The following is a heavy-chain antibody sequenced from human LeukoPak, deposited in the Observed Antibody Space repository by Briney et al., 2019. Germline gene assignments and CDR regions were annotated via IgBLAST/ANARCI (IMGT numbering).Heavy chain of an antibody. Sequence: SGGSLRLSCAASGFTFSSYSMNWVRQAPGKGLEWVSSISSSSSYIYYADSVKGRFTISRDNAKNSLYLQMNSLRAEDTAVYYCARDSYYGSGSYSFDYWGQGTLVTVSS. D-gene: IGHD3-10*01. CDR2: ISSSSSYI. CDR1: GFTFSSYS. J-gene: IGHJ4*02. CDR3: ARDSYYGSGSYSFDY. V-gene: IGHV3-21*01.